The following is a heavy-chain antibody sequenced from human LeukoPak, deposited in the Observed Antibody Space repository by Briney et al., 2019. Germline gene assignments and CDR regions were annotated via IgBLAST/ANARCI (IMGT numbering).Heavy chain of an antibody. J-gene: IGHJ4*02. CDR2: ISYDGSNK. Sequence: GESLRHSCSASGFTFSSDGMQSVRQATGKGLEREAVISYDGSNKYYADSVKGRFTISRDNSKNTLYLQMNSLRAEDKAVYYCAKDRAVAGYYFDYWGQGTLVTVSS. CDR1: GFTFSSDG. CDR3: AKDRAVAGYYFDY. D-gene: IGHD6-19*01. V-gene: IGHV3-30*18.